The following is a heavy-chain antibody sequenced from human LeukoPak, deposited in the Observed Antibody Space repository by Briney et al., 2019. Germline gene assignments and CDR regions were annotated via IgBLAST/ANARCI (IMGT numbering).Heavy chain of an antibody. V-gene: IGHV3-21*01. CDR2: ISSSSSYI. CDR1: GFTFSSYN. J-gene: IGHJ4*02. CDR3: ARVAAGYCTNGVCYTSFGGRDYFDY. D-gene: IGHD2-8*01. Sequence: PGGSLRLSCAASGFTFSSYNMNWVRQAPGKGLEWVSSISSSSSYIYYADSVKGRFTISRDNAKNSLYLQMNSLRAEDTAVYYCARVAAGYCTNGVCYTSFGGRDYFDYWGQGTLVTVSS.